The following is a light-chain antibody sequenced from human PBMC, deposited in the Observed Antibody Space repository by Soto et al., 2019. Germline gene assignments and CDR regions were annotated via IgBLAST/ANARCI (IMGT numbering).Light chain of an antibody. CDR1: QTISNY. CDR3: QHYNSYSEA. V-gene: IGKV1-39*01. Sequence: DIQMTQSPSSLSASVGDRVTITCRARQTISNYLNWYQQKPGKAPNLLIYGASSLQSGVPARFSGSGSGTDFTLNISSLQPEDFATYYCQHYNSYSEAFGQGTKVELK. CDR2: GAS. J-gene: IGKJ1*01.